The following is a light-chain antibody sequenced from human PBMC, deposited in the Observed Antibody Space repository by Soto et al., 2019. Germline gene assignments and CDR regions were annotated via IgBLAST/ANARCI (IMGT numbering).Light chain of an antibody. V-gene: IGKV1-9*01. CDR1: QALSNY. CDR2: SAS. CDR3: QQYNSYPLT. Sequence: DIQFTQSPSVLSASVGDTVTITCRASQALSNYLAWYQQKPGKAPDLLIYSASTLQSGVPSRFSGSGSGTEFTLTISSLQTDDCATYYCQQYNSYPLTFGGGTKVDIK. J-gene: IGKJ4*01.